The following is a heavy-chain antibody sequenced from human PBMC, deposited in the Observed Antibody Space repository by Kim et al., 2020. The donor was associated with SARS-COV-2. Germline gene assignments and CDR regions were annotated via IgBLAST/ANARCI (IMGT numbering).Heavy chain of an antibody. CDR1: GFPFSNYD. CDR2: ISYDGNNKK. J-gene: IGHJ4*02. Sequence: GGSLRLSCAGSGFPFSNYDIHWVRQAPGKGLDWVAGISYDGNNKKLYADSVMGRFTISRDNSKNTLSLHMNSLRTEDTALYYCAKEYDVLSRGEVYFDHWCQGTLVTVSS. CDR3: AKEYDVLSRGEVYFDH. V-gene: IGHV3-30*18. D-gene: IGHD3-9*01.